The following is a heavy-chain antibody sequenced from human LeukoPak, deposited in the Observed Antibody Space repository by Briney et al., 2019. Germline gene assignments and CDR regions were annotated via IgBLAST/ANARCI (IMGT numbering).Heavy chain of an antibody. J-gene: IGHJ5*02. V-gene: IGHV4-39*07. Sequence: KPSETLSLTCSVSGGSVTSGTYHWGWIPQPPGKGLEWIGSVYFDGGTHYKPSLQSRVTISVDTSKNQFSLRLSSVTAADTALYYCARDHYYDGRGRFDPWGQGTLVTVSS. D-gene: IGHD3-3*01. CDR3: ARDHYYDGRGRFDP. CDR1: GGSVTSGTYH. CDR2: VYFDGGT.